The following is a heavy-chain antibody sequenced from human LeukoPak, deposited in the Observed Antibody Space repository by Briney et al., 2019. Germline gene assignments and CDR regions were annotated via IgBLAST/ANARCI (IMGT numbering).Heavy chain of an antibody. CDR3: ARSEQLRYFDRGAFDY. J-gene: IGHJ4*02. CDR1: GGFISSYY. D-gene: IGHD3-9*01. CDR2: IYTSGST. V-gene: IGHV4-4*07. Sequence: SETLSLTCTVSGGFISSYYWSWIRQPAGKGLEWIGLIYTSGSTNYNPSLKSRVTMSVDTSKNQFSLELSSVTAADTAVYYCARSEQLRYFDRGAFDYWGQGTLVTVSS.